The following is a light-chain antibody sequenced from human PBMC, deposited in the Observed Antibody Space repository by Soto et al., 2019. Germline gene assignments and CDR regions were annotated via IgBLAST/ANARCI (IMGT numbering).Light chain of an antibody. J-gene: IGKJ4*01. CDR1: QTVSSS. CDR3: QQHINWPLT. Sequence: EIVLTQSPATLSLSPGEIATLSCRASQTVSSSLAWYQQKPGQAPRLLIHEVSNRATGIPARLGGSGTGSDFTLTISGLQTGDFALYYCQQHINWPLTFGGGTKV. V-gene: IGKV3-11*01. CDR2: EVS.